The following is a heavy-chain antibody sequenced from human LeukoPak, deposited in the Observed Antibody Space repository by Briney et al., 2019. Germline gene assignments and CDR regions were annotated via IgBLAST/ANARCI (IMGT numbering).Heavy chain of an antibody. CDR1: GDSISSGGYF. V-gene: IGHV4-30-2*01. CDR3: ARDGYNSAPFDY. Sequence: SETLSLTCTVSGDSISSGGYFWSWIRQPPGKGLEWIGYISHYEDAYYNPSLSSRVTMSVDKSKNQVSLKITSVTAADTAIYYCARDGYNSAPFDYWGPGTLVTVSS. CDR2: ISHYEDA. J-gene: IGHJ4*02. D-gene: IGHD5-24*01.